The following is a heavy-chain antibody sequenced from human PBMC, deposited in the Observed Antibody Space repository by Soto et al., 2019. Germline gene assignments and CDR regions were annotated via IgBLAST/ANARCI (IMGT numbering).Heavy chain of an antibody. V-gene: IGHV3-30-3*01. CDR3: ASENDYETQPDNYNGMDV. CDR2: ISYDGSNK. Sequence: QVQLVESGGGVVQPGRSLRLSCAASGFTFSSYAMHWVRQAPGKGLEWVAVISYDGSNKYYADSVKGRFTISRVNSKNTLYLQMHSLRADDTAVYYCASENDYETQPDNYNGMDVWGQGTTVTVSS. CDR1: GFTFSSYA. J-gene: IGHJ6*02. D-gene: IGHD3-22*01.